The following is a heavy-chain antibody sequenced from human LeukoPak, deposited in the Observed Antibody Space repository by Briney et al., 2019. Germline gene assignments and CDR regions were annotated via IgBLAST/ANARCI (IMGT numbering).Heavy chain of an antibody. D-gene: IGHD3-22*01. V-gene: IGHV4-39*01. J-gene: IGHJ3*02. CDR2: IYYSGSP. CDR1: GGSISSSSYY. CDR3: ARPPYYYDSSGYSWTMDAFDI. Sequence: PSETLSLTCTVSGGSISSSSYYWGWIRQPPGKGLVWIGSIYYSGSPYYNPSLKRRVTISVDTSKNQFSLKLSSVTAADTAVYYCARPPYYYDSSGYSWTMDAFDIWGQGTMVTVSS.